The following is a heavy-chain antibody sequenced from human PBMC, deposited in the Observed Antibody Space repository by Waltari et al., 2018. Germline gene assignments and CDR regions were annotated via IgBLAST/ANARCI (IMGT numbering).Heavy chain of an antibody. V-gene: IGHV3-30*04. J-gene: IGHJ4*02. D-gene: IGHD3-10*01. CDR2: ISYDGSTK. Sequence: QVQLVESGGGVVQSGKSLRLSCAASGFTFSRYAMHWVRQASGKGRAWVGRISYDGSTKDYVAAVKGRFTLSRDNSMSTLYLQMNDLGVEDSAVYYCARDGDSYFYGSRADYWGQGTLATVSS. CDR3: ARDGDSYFYGSRADY. CDR1: GFTFSRYA.